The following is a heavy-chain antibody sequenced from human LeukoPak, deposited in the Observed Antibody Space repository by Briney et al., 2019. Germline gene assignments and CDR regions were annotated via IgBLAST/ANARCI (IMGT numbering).Heavy chain of an antibody. J-gene: IGHJ4*02. D-gene: IGHD2-21*02. CDR2: ISSSSSTI. V-gene: IGHV3-48*01. CDR1: GFTFSSYS. Sequence: PGGSLRLSCAASGFTFSSYSMNWVRQAPGKGLEWVSYISSSSSTIYYADSVKGRFTISRDNAKNSLYLQMNSLRAEDTAVYYCAKVGHIVVVTATRPYFDYWGQGTLVTVSS. CDR3: AKVGHIVVVTATRPYFDY.